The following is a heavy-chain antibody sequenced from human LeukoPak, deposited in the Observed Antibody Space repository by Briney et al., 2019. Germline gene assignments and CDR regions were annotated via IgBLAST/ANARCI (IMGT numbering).Heavy chain of an antibody. V-gene: IGHV3-13*01. CDR2: IGTAGDT. J-gene: IGHJ4*02. Sequence: GGSLRLSCAASGFTFSDYDMHWVRQATGKGLEWVSAIGTAGDTYYTGSVKGRFTISRENAKNSLYLQMNSLRAEDTAVYYCARDLNYYDSSGYGHWGQGTLVTVSS. CDR1: GFTFSDYD. D-gene: IGHD3-22*01. CDR3: ARDLNYYDSSGYGH.